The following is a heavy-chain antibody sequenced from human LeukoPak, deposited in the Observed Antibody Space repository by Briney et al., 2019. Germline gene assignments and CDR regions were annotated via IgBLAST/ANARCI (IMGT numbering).Heavy chain of an antibody. J-gene: IGHJ5*02. CDR1: GYTFTSYA. Sequence: RGASVKVSCKASGYTFTSYAMNWVRQAPGQGLEWMGWINTNTGNPTYAQGFTGRFVFSLDTSVSTAYLQISSLKAEDTAVYYCAREVITMYSSGFDPWGQGTLVTVSS. D-gene: IGHD3-10*02. V-gene: IGHV7-4-1*02. CDR2: INTNTGNP. CDR3: AREVITMYSSGFDP.